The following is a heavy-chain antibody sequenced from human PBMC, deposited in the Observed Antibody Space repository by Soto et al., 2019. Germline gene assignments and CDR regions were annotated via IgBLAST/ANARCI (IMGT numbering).Heavy chain of an antibody. CDR3: ARAQADSSGHYFFAFFDY. D-gene: IGHD3-22*01. Sequence: SATLSLTCTGSGGSISSYYWSWIRQPPGKGLEWIGYIYYSGSTNYNPSLKSRVTISVDTSKNQFSLKLSSVTAADTVVYYCARAQADSSGHYFFAFFDYWGQGTLVTVYS. V-gene: IGHV4-59*01. CDR1: GGSISSYY. CDR2: IYYSGST. J-gene: IGHJ4*02.